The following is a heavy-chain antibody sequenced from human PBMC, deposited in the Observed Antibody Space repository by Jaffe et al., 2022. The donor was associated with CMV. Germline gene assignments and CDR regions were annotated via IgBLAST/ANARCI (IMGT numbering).Heavy chain of an antibody. CDR2: IFHSGST. D-gene: IGHD3-22*01. Sequence: QVQLQESGPGLVEPSGTLSLTCAVSGGSISDSHWWTWVRQPPGKGLEWIGEIFHSGSTNYNSSLKSRVTISVDKSKNQFSLRLSSVTAADTAVYYCARDSSGFYSFDHWGQGTLVTVSS. J-gene: IGHJ4*02. V-gene: IGHV4-4*02. CDR1: GGSISDSHW. CDR3: ARDSSGFYSFDH.